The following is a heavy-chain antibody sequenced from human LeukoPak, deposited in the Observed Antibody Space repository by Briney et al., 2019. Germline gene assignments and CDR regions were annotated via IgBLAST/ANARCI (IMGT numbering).Heavy chain of an antibody. Sequence: GGSLRLSCAASGFTFSSYGMHWVRQAPGKGLEWVAFISYDGSNKYYADSVKGRFTISRDTSKNTLYLQMNSLRAEDTAVYYCAKRQTMGAFDYWGQGTLVTVSS. CDR3: AKRQTMGAFDY. J-gene: IGHJ4*02. V-gene: IGHV3-30*18. CDR2: ISYDGSNK. D-gene: IGHD3-10*01. CDR1: GFTFSSYG.